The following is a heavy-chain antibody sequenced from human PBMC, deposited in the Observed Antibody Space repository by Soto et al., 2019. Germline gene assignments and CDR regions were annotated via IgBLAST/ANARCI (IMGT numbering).Heavy chain of an antibody. CDR2: ISDRGDI. Sequence: PSETLSLTCTVSGISITSSYWNWFRQSPGKGLEWIGQISDRGDINYNPPLESRVAISTDTSKNQVSLTLTAVNAADTAVYFCARGRHWFGPRGQGTQVTVSS. CDR1: GISITSSY. CDR3: ARGRHWFGP. V-gene: IGHV4-59*08. J-gene: IGHJ5*02.